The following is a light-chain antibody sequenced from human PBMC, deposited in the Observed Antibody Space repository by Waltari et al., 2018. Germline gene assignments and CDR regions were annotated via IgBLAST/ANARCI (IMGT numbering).Light chain of an antibody. J-gene: IGLJ2*01. CDR2: EGS. CDR3: CSYAGSSPSVV. V-gene: IGLV2-23*01. CDR1: SSDVGRYNL. Sequence: QSALTQPASVSGSPGQSITLSCTGTSSDVGRYNLVSWYQHHPGKAPKVMIYEGSERPSGVSNRFSGSKSGNTASLTISGLQAEDEADYYCCSYAGSSPSVVFGGGTKLTVL.